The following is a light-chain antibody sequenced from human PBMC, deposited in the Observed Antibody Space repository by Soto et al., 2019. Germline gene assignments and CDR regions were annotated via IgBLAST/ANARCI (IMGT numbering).Light chain of an antibody. Sequence: EIGMTQSQATPSVSPGERATLSCRARQRFSSNLAWSQQKPGQAPWPLIYVESPRATGIPARFSGSGSGTEFTLTISSLQSEDFAVYYCQQYNNWPPGTFGQGTKVEIK. CDR1: QRFSSN. V-gene: IGKV3-15*01. J-gene: IGKJ1*01. CDR3: QQYNNWPPGT. CDR2: VES.